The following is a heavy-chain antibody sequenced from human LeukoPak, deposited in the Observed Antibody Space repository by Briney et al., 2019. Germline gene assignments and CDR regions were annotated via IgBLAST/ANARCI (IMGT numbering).Heavy chain of an antibody. Sequence: GRSLSLSCAASGFTFSSYGMHWVRQAPGKGLEWVAVIWYDGSNKYYADSVKGRFTISRDNSKNTLYLQMNSLRAEDTAVYYCAKDRWPQRGYYFDYWGQGTLVTVSS. CDR2: IWYDGSNK. CDR3: AKDRWPQRGYYFDY. CDR1: GFTFSSYG. D-gene: IGHD5-24*01. V-gene: IGHV3-33*06. J-gene: IGHJ4*02.